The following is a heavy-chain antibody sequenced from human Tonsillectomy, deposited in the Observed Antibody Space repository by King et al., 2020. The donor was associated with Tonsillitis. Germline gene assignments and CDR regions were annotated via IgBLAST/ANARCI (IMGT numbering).Heavy chain of an antibody. J-gene: IGHJ6*03. D-gene: IGHD6-6*01. V-gene: IGHV5-51*01. Sequence: VQLVQSGAEVKKPGESLKISCKGSGYSFTSYWIGWVRQMPGKGLEWMGIIYPGDSDATYSPSFQGQVTISADKAISTAYLQWSSLEAADTAMYYCARHKGEVAARQGYYYYFYMDVWGKGTTVTVSS. CDR1: GYSFTSYW. CDR2: IYPGDSDA. CDR3: ARHKGEVAARQGYYYYFYMDV.